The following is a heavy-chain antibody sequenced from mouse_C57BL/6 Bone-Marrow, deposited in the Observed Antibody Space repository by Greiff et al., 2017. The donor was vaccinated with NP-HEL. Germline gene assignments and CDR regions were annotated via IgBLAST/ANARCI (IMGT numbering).Heavy chain of an antibody. CDR1: ASTFTNYC. J-gene: IGHJ1*03. D-gene: IGHD1-2*01. Sequence: VQLKESGAELVKPGASVKLSCKASASTFTNYCMHWVKQRPERGLEWIGRFDPRIGNTKYAPNFKGKATITADTSSNTAYLQLSSLTSEDTAVYYCARYPSLLRYWYFGGWGTGATVTVAS. CDR3: ARYPSLLRYWYFGG. V-gene: IGHV14-3*02. CDR2: FDPRIGNT.